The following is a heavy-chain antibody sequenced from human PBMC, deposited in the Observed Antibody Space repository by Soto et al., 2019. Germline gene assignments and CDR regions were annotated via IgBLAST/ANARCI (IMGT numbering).Heavy chain of an antibody. Sequence: QVQLVQSGAEVKKSGASVKVSCKASGYTFTTYYIHWVRQAPGQGLEWMGIINPSGGSTRFAQKFQGRVTLTRATSTSTLYMELSSLRSDDTAVYYCARDRCDTTSCYECDYWGQGTLVTVSS. CDR3: ARDRCDTTSCYECDY. V-gene: IGHV1-46*01. CDR1: GYTFTTYY. J-gene: IGHJ4*02. D-gene: IGHD2-2*01. CDR2: INPSGGST.